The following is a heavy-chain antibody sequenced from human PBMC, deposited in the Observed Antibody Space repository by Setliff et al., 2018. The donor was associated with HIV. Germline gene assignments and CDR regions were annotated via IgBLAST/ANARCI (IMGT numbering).Heavy chain of an antibody. J-gene: IGHJ4*02. CDR2: IGGHGSII. V-gene: IGHV3-48*03. CDR3: AAVPWGHSSLIIDH. Sequence: PGGSLRLSCAASGLIFSSYEMNWVRQDPGKGLEWISFIGGHGSIIHYADSVKGRFTISRDNAKNSVYLQMHSLRVEDTAVYYCAAVPWGHSSLIIDHWGQGTPVTVSS. CDR1: GLIFSSYE. D-gene: IGHD3-16*01.